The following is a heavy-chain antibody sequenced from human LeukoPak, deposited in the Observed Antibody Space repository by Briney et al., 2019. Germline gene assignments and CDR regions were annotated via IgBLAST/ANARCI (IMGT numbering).Heavy chain of an antibody. V-gene: IGHV4-38-2*01. CDR1: GYSISSGYY. Sequence: SETLSLTCVVSGYSISSGYYWGWIRKPPGKGLEWIASIYHSGSTYYNPSLKSRVTISVDTSNNQFSLKLSSMTAADTAVYYCARAPAAYYFESWGQGTLVTVSS. CDR2: IYHSGST. CDR3: ARAPAAYYFES. D-gene: IGHD2-2*01. J-gene: IGHJ4*02.